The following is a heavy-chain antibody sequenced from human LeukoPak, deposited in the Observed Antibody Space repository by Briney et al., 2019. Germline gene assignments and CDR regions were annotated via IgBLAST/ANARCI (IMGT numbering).Heavy chain of an antibody. J-gene: IGHJ4*02. CDR1: GVSISSSSYY. CDR3: ARHVYHTSTDY. D-gene: IGHD2-2*01. Sequence: SETLSLISSVSGVSISSSSYYWGWIRQPPGKGLEWIGNIFYGGDTYYNPSLKSRVTISADTSKNQFSLKLSSVTAADTALYYCARHVYHTSTDYWGQGTLVTVSS. CDR2: IFYGGDT. V-gene: IGHV4-39*01.